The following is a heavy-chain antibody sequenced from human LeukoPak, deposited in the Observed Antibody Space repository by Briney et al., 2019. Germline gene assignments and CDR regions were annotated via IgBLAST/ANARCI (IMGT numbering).Heavy chain of an antibody. CDR1: GFTVSTYA. CDR3: AKDYHSSGTHHDY. CDR2: INRSGGRT. V-gene: IGHV3-23*01. D-gene: IGHD3-10*01. J-gene: IGHJ4*02. Sequence: QSGGSLRLSCAASGFTVSTYAMSWVRQAPGKGLERVSGINRSGGRTYNADSVKGRFAISSDDSKNMLYLQMNNLRAEDTGVYYCAKDYHSSGTHHDYWGQGTLVTVSS.